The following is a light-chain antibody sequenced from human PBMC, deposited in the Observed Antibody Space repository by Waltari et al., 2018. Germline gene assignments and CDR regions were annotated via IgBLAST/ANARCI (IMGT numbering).Light chain of an antibody. CDR3: QVWDRITDHYV. V-gene: IGLV3-21*02. J-gene: IGLJ1*01. CDR1: NIGIKS. CDR2: DDS. Sequence: SYALTQPPSVSVAPGQTARLTCGGKNIGIKSGQWYQQRPGQAPVLVGYDDSDRPSGISDRLAGTKSGSTATLTISRAEAGDEADYYCQVWDRITDHYVFGTGTKVTVL.